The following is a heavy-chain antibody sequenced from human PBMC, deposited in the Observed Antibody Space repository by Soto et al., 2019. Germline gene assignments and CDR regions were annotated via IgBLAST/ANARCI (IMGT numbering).Heavy chain of an antibody. D-gene: IGHD3-9*01. CDR1: GYTFTSYG. J-gene: IGHJ5*02. Sequence: GASVKVSCKASGYTFTSYGISWVRQAPGQGLEWMGWISAYNGNTNYAQKLQGRVTMTTDTSTSTAYMELRSLRSDDTAVYYCAREMGAPYYDILTGFSYWFDPWGQGTLVTVSS. CDR2: ISAYNGNT. V-gene: IGHV1-18*01. CDR3: AREMGAPYYDILTGFSYWFDP.